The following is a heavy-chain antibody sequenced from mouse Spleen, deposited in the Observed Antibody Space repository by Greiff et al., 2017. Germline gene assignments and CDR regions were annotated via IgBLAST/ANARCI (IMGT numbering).Heavy chain of an antibody. CDR2: ISYSGST. CDR3: ATSMITTLIDYAMDY. V-gene: IGHV3-2*02. CDR1: GYSITSDYA. D-gene: IGHD2-4*01. J-gene: IGHJ4*01. Sequence: ESGPGLVKPSQSLSLTCTVTGYSITSDYAWNWIRQGPGNKMEWMGYISYSGSTSYNPSLKSRISITRDTSKNQFFLQLNSVTTEDTATYYCATSMITTLIDYAMDYWGQGTSVTVSS.